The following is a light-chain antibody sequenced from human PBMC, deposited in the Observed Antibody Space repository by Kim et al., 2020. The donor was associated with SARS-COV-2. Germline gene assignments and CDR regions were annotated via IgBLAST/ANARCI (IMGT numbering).Light chain of an antibody. CDR1: QSVLYSSNNKNY. J-gene: IGKJ2*01. CDR2: WAS. V-gene: IGKV4-1*01. Sequence: DIVMTQSPDSLAVSLGERATINCKSSQSVLYSSNNKNYLAWYQQKPGQPPKLLIYWASTRESGVPDRFSGSGSGTDFTLTISSLQAEDVAVYYCQQYYSTPHPIYTFGRGTQLVI. CDR3: QQYYSTPHPIYT.